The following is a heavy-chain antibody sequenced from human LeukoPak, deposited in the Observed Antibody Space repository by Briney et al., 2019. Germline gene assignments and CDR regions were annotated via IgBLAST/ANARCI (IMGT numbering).Heavy chain of an antibody. CDR3: ARDGSSFDY. J-gene: IGHJ4*02. CDR2: IKGDGSET. D-gene: IGHD2-15*01. V-gene: IGHV3-7*01. CDR1: GFTFSNYW. Sequence: GGSLRLSCEASGFTFSNYWMSWVRQAPGKRLEWVANIKGDGSETYYVDSVKGRFTISRDNDKNSLYLQMNNLRAEDTAVYYCARDGSSFDYWGQGALVTVSS.